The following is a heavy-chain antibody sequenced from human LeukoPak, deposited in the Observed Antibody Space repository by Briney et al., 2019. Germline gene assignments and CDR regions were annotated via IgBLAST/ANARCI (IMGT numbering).Heavy chain of an antibody. CDR3: ARDRGGAAAAGDY. J-gene: IGHJ4*02. Sequence: SVKVSCKASGGTFSSYAISWVRQAPGQGLEWMGRIIPILGIANYAQKLQGRVTMTTDTSTSAAYMELRSLRSDDTAVYYCARDRGGAAAAGDYWGQGTLVTVSS. V-gene: IGHV1-69*04. CDR1: GGTFSSYA. D-gene: IGHD6-13*01. CDR2: IIPILGIA.